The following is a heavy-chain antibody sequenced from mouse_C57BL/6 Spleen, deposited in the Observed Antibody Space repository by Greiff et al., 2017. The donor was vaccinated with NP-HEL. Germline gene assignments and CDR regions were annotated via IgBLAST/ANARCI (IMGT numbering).Heavy chain of an antibody. J-gene: IGHJ4*01. V-gene: IGHV1-53*01. Sequence: QVQLKQPGTELVKPGASVKLSCKASGYTFTSYWMHWVKQRPGQGLEWIGNINPSNGGTNYNEKFKSKATLTVDKSSSTAYMQLSSLTSEDSAVYYCARYGYDVRAMEYWGQGTSVTVSS. D-gene: IGHD2-2*01. CDR1: GYTFTSYW. CDR2: INPSNGGT. CDR3: ARYGYDVRAMEY.